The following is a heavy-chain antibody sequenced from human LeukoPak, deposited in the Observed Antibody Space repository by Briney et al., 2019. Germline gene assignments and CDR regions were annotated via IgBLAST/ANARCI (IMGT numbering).Heavy chain of an antibody. D-gene: IGHD2-15*01. CDR3: AREGGHSI. J-gene: IGHJ3*02. CDR1: GGSFSGYY. V-gene: IGHV4-34*01. CDR2: INHSGST. Sequence: SETLSLTCAAYGGSFSGYYWSWIRQPPGKGLEWIGEINHSGSTNYNPSLKSRVTISVDTSKNQFSLKLSSVTAADTAVYYCAREGGHSIWGQGTMVTVSS.